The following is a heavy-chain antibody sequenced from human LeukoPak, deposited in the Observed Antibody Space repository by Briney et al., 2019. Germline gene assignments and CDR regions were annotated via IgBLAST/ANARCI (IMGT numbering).Heavy chain of an antibody. D-gene: IGHD3-22*01. CDR2: VHGGNGNT. CDR3: ARSLYYFDSSGYYYPFNF. Sequence: ASVKVSCKASGYSFCAYAMHWVRQAPGQRLEWMGWVHGGNGNTKYSQKFQDRVTITRDTSASIAYMELSSLRSEDTAMYYCARSLYYFDSSGYYYPFNFWGQGTLVTVSS. V-gene: IGHV1-3*01. CDR1: GYSFCAYA. J-gene: IGHJ4*02.